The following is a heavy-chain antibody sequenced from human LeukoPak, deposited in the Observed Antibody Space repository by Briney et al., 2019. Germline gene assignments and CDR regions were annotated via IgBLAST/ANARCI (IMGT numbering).Heavy chain of an antibody. Sequence: SETLSLTCAVYGGSFSGYYWSWIRQPPGKGLEWIGEIHNSGSTNYNPSLNCRVTISVNTSKNQYSLKLSSVTAADTAVYYWARRRVAAAGTRLNWFDPWGQGTLVTVS. D-gene: IGHD6-13*01. CDR3: ARRRVAAAGTRLNWFDP. CDR2: IHNSGST. CDR1: GGSFSGYY. V-gene: IGHV4-34*01. J-gene: IGHJ5*02.